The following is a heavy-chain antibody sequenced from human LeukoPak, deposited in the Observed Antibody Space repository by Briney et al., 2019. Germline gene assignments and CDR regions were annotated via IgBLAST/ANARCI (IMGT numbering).Heavy chain of an antibody. D-gene: IGHD6-19*01. CDR1: GYTFTSYG. V-gene: IGHV1-69*13. CDR3: ARVEAVAGTTADY. Sequence: GASVKVSCKASGYTFTSYGISWVRQAPGQGLEWMGGIIPIFGTANYAQKFQGRVTITADESTSTAYMELSSLRSEDTAVYYCARVEAVAGTTADYWSQGTLVTVSS. CDR2: IIPIFGTA. J-gene: IGHJ4*02.